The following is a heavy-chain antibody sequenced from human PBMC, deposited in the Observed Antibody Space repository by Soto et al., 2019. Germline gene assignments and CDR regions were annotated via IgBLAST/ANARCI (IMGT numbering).Heavy chain of an antibody. D-gene: IGHD3-10*01. CDR3: ASVPSDYYGSGSPTDY. J-gene: IGHJ4*02. CDR2: IIPILGIA. CDR1: GGTFSSYT. Sequence: SVKVSCKASGGTFSSYTISWVRQAPGQGLEWMGRIIPILGIANYAQKFQGRVTITADKSTSTAYMELSSLRSEDTAVYYCASVPSDYYGSGSPTDYWGQGTLVTVSS. V-gene: IGHV1-69*02.